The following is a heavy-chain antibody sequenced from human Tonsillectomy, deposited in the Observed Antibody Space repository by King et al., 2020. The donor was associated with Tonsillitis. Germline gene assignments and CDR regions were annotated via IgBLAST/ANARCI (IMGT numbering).Heavy chain of an antibody. V-gene: IGHV4-39*01. Sequence: QLQESGPGLVKPSETLSLTCTVSGGSISSSVYYWGWIRQPPGKGLEWIGSVYYSGSTYYNPSLKSRITISVDTSKNQFSLKLSSVTAADTAVYYCARPHYSGSSQALHIWGQGTMVTVSS. D-gene: IGHD1-26*01. J-gene: IGHJ3*02. CDR3: ARPHYSGSSQALHI. CDR2: VYYSGST. CDR1: GGSISSSVYY.